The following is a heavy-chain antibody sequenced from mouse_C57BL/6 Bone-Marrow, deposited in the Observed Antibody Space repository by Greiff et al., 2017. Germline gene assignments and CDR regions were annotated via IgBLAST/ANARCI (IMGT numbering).Heavy chain of an antibody. V-gene: IGHV5-6*02. J-gene: IGHJ2*01. CDR1: GFTFSSYG. CDR2: IRSCGSYT. CDR3: ERQRTGYYFDY. Sequence: EVMLVESGGDLVKPGGSLKLSCAVSGFTFSSYGMSWVRQTPDKRMEWVATIRSCGSYTYYTDSVKGRFTSSRDNAKNTMYLQMISLKSEDTAMNYCERQRTGYYFDYWGQGTTLTVSS. D-gene: IGHD4-1*01.